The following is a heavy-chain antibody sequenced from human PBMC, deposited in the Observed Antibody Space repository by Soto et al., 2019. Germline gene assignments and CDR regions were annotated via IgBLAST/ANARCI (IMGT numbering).Heavy chain of an antibody. D-gene: IGHD6-19*01. CDR2: IIPIFGTA. CDR1: GGTFSSYA. J-gene: IGHJ3*02. V-gene: IGHV1-69*01. Sequence: QVQLVQSGAEVKKPGSSVKVSCKASGGTFSSYAISWVRQAPGQGLEWMGGIIPIFGTANYAQKFQGRVTITAHESTSTDYMELSSLRSEDTAVYYCASCISGAGTNDAFDIWGQGTMVTVSS. CDR3: ASCISGAGTNDAFDI.